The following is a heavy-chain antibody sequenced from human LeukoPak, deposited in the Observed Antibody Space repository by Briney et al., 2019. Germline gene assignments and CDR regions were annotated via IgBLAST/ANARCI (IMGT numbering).Heavy chain of an antibody. J-gene: IGHJ5*02. D-gene: IGHD2-2*02. V-gene: IGHV4-31*03. CDR3: ARSKYCSSTSCYTYNWFDP. Sequence: PSQTLSLTCTVSGGSISSGGYYWSWIRQHPGKGLEWIGYIYYGGSTYYNPSLKSRVTISVDTSKNQFSLKLSCVTAADTAVYYCARSKYCSSTSCYTYNWFDPWGQGTLVTVSS. CDR1: GGSISSGGYY. CDR2: IYYGGST.